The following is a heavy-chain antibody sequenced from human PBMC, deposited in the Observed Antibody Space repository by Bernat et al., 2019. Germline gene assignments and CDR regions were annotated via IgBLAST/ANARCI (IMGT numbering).Heavy chain of an antibody. V-gene: IGHV3-30-3*01. Sequence: QVQLVESGVGVVQPGRSLRLSCAASGFTFSSYAMHWVRQAPGKGLEGVAVISYDGSNKYYADSVKGRFTISRDNSKNTLYLQMNSLRAEDTAVYYCARGHSFYSGSYFNAFDIWGQGTMVTVSS. CDR2: ISYDGSNK. CDR3: ARGHSFYSGSYFNAFDI. CDR1: GFTFSSYA. J-gene: IGHJ3*02. D-gene: IGHD1-26*01.